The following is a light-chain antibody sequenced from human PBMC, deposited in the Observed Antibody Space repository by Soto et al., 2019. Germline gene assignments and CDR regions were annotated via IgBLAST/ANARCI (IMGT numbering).Light chain of an antibody. J-gene: IGLJ3*02. CDR1: SSNIGSTT. CDR3: AAWDDVLNVLM. Sequence: QSVLTQPPSASGTPGQRVTISCSGSSSNIGSTTVNWYRQLPGTAPKLLIYGNNHRPSGVPVRFSCSKSGTSASLAISGLQSEDEDDYYCAAWDDVLNVLMFGGGTQLTVL. CDR2: GNN. V-gene: IGLV1-44*01.